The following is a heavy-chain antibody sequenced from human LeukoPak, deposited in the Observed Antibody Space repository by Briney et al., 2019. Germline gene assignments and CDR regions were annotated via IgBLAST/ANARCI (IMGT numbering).Heavy chain of an antibody. CDR1: GGSISSSSYY. CDR2: IYYSGST. D-gene: IGHD3-9*01. CDR3: ARDRSAYYDILTGLQLSWFDP. J-gene: IGHJ5*02. Sequence: PSETLSLTCTVSGGSISSSSYYWGWIRQPPGKGLEWIGSIYYSGSTYYNPSLKSRVTISVDTSKNQFSLKLSSVTAADTAVYYCARDRSAYYDILTGLQLSWFDPWGQGTLVTVSS. V-gene: IGHV4-39*07.